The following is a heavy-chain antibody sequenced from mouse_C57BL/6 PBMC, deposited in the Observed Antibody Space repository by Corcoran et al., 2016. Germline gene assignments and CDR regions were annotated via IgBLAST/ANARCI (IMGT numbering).Heavy chain of an antibody. D-gene: IGHD2-4*01. V-gene: IGHV9-3*01. CDR2: INTYSGVP. CDR1: GYTFTTYG. J-gene: IGHJ3*01. CDR3: ARSHYDYAAY. Sequence: QIQLVQSGPELKKPGETVKISCKASGYTFTTYGMSWVKQAPGKGLKWMGWINTYSGVPTYADDFKGRFAFSLETSASTAYLQINNLKNEDTATYFCARSHYDYAAYWGQGTLVTVSA.